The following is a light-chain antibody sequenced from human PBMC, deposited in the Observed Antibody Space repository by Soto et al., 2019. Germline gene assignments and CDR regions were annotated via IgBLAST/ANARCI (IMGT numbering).Light chain of an antibody. J-gene: IGLJ1*01. CDR1: SSDVGGYNY. CDR2: EVS. Sequence: QSALTQPPSASGSPGQSVTISCTGTSSDVGGYNYVSWYQQHPGKAPKLMIYEVSKRPSGVPDRFSGSKSGNTASLTVSGLRAEDEADYYCSSYAGNNYYVFGTGTKLTVL. CDR3: SSYAGNNYYV. V-gene: IGLV2-8*01.